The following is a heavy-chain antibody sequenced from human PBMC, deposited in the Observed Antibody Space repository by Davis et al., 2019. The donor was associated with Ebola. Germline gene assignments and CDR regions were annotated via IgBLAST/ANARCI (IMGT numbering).Heavy chain of an antibody. CDR1: GFTFGSYV. V-gene: IGHV3-23*01. D-gene: IGHD4-11*01. CDR3: AIISPLQFDY. Sequence: GESLKISCAASGFTFGSYVMSWARQAPGKGLEWVSAISGSGGRTYYADSVKGRFTISRDNSKNTLYLQMNSLRAEDTAVYYCAIISPLQFDYWGQGTLVTVSS. CDR2: ISGSGGRT. J-gene: IGHJ4*02.